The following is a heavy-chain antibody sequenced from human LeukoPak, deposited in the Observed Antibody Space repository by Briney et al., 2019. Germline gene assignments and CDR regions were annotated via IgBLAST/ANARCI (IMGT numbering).Heavy chain of an antibody. CDR2: ISGSGGST. D-gene: IGHD2-15*01. CDR1: GFTFSSYA. V-gene: IGHV3-23*01. CDR3: ANTYRLLQYYFDY. Sequence: QPGGSLRLSCAASGFTFSSYAMSWVRQAPGKGLEWVSAISGSGGSTYYADSLVERFTISRDNSKNTLYLQMNSLRAEDTAVYYCANTYRLLQYYFDYWGQGTLVTVSS. J-gene: IGHJ4*02.